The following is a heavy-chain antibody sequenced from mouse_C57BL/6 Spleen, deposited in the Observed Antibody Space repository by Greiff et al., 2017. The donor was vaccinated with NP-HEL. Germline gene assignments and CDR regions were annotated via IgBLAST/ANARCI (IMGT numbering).Heavy chain of an antibody. V-gene: IGHV1-50*01. CDR2: IDPSDSYT. Sequence: VQLQQSGAELVKPGASVKLSCKASGYTFTSYWMQWVNQRPGQGLEWIGEIDPSDSYTNYNQKFKGKATLTVDTSSSTAYMQLSSLTSEDSAVYYCARGSYYGSSYYFDYWGQGTTLTVSS. J-gene: IGHJ2*01. D-gene: IGHD1-1*01. CDR3: ARGSYYGSSYYFDY. CDR1: GYTFTSYW.